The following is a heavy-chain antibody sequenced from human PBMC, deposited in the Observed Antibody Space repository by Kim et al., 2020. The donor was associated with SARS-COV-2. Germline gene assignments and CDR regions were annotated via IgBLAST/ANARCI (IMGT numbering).Heavy chain of an antibody. D-gene: IGHD2-2*02. V-gene: IGHV3-13*01. CDR2: IGTAGDT. Sequence: GGSLRLSCAASGFTFSSYDMHWVRQATGKGLEWVSAIGTAGDTYYPGSVKGRFTISRENAKNSWYLQMNSLRAGDTAVYYCARGVLLAGIGYYGMDVWGQGTTVTVSS. J-gene: IGHJ6*02. CDR3: ARGVLLAGIGYYGMDV. CDR1: GFTFSSYD.